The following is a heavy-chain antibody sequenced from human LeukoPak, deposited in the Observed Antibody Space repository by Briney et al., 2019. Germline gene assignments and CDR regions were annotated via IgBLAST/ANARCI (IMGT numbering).Heavy chain of an antibody. D-gene: IGHD2-2*01. CDR3: TTGPAALYYFDY. CDR1: GFTFSNDW. Sequence: GGSLRLSCAASGFTFSNDWMSWVRQAPGKGLEWVGRIKSKTGGATTDYAAPVKGGFTISRDDSQNTMYLQMNSLKTEETAVYYCTTGPAALYYFDYWGQGPLVTVSS. J-gene: IGHJ4*02. CDR2: IKSKTGGATT. V-gene: IGHV3-15*01.